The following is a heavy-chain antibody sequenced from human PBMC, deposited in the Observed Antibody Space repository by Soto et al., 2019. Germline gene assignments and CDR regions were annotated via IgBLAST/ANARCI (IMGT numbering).Heavy chain of an antibody. D-gene: IGHD3-9*01. CDR3: ARAASYYDILTGYYKGVGYFDY. Sequence: QVQLQESGPGLVKPSGTLSLTCAVSSGSISSSNWWSWVRQPPGKGLEWIGEIYHSGSTNYNPSLTSRVTISVDKSKNQFSLKLSSVTAADTAVYYCARAASYYDILTGYYKGVGYFDYWGQGTLVTVSS. V-gene: IGHV4-4*02. CDR1: SGSISSSNW. CDR2: IYHSGST. J-gene: IGHJ4*02.